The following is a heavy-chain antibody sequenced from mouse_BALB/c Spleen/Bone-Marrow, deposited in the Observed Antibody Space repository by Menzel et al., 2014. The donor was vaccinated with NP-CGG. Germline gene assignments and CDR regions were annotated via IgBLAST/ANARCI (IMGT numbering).Heavy chain of an antibody. CDR2: ISYDGSN. CDR1: GYSITSGYY. J-gene: IGHJ1*01. Sequence: EVQRVESGPGLVKPSQSLSLTCSVTGYSITSGYYWNWIRQFPENKLEWMGYISYDGSNNYNPSLKNRISITRDTSKNQFFLKLNSVTTEDTATYYRARVYDYDEYFDVWGAGTTVTVSS. V-gene: IGHV3-6*02. CDR3: ARVYDYDEYFDV. D-gene: IGHD2-4*01.